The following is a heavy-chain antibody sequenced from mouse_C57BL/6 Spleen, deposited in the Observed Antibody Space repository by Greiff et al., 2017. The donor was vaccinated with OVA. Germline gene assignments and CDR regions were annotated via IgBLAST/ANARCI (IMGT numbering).Heavy chain of an antibody. D-gene: IGHD3-3*01. Sequence: QVQLQQSGAELAKPGASVKLSCKASGYTFTSSWMHWVKQRPGQGLEWIGYINPSSGYTKYNQKFKDKATLTADKSSSTAYMQLSSLTYEDSAVYYCARSWDRDYYAMDYWGQGTSVTVSS. V-gene: IGHV1-7*01. CDR3: ARSWDRDYYAMDY. CDR2: INPSSGYT. J-gene: IGHJ4*01. CDR1: GYTFTSSW.